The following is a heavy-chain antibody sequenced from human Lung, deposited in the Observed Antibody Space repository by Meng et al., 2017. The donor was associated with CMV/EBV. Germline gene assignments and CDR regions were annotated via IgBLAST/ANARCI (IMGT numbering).Heavy chain of an antibody. CDR1: GGSISSSNW. D-gene: IGHD6-19*01. CDR2: IYHSGST. J-gene: IGHJ4*02. Sequence: QVQLRASGPGLVKPSGTLSLPCAVSGGSISSSNWWSWVRQPPGKGLEWIGEIYHSGSTNYNPSLKSRVTISVDKSKNQFSLKLSSVTAADTAVYYCASFPPPGKQWLVTDYWGQGTLVTVSS. V-gene: IGHV4-4*02. CDR3: ASFPPPGKQWLVTDY.